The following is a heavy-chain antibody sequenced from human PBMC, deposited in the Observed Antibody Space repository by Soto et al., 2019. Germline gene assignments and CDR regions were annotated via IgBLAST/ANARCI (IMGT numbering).Heavy chain of an antibody. CDR2: IYYSGST. J-gene: IGHJ4*02. D-gene: IGHD3-10*01. Sequence: SETLSLTCTVSGGSISSSSYYWGWIRQPPGKGLEWIGSIYYSGSTYYNPSLKSRVTISVDTSTNQFSLKLSSVTSADTAVYYCARLSPISMVRGDIDFDYWGQGTMVTVSS. CDR1: GGSISSSSYY. V-gene: IGHV4-39*01. CDR3: ARLSPISMVRGDIDFDY.